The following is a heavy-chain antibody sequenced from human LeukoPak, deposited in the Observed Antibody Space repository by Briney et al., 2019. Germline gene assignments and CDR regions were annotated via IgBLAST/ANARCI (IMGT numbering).Heavy chain of an antibody. CDR1: GGSFSGYY. V-gene: IGHV4-34*01. D-gene: IGHD3-16*02. CDR3: ARVDYDYVWGSYRYSGAIDY. Sequence: KPSETLSLTCAVYGGSFSGYYWSWIRQPPGKGLEWIGEINHSGSTNYNPSLKSRVTISVDTSKNQFSLKLSSVTAADTAVYYCARVDYDYVWGSYRYSGAIDYWGQGTLVTVSS. J-gene: IGHJ4*02. CDR2: INHSGST.